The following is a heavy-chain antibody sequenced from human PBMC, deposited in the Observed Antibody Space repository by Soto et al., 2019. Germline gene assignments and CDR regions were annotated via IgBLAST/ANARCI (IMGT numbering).Heavy chain of an antibody. D-gene: IGHD3-22*01. CDR1: GYTFTSYD. V-gene: IGHV1-8*01. CDR2: MNPNSGNT. J-gene: IGHJ4*02. CDR3: ALTYYYDSSGYYRSDY. Sequence: ASVKVSCKASGYTFTSYDINWVRQATGQGLEWMGWMNPNSGNTGYAQKFQGRVTMTRNTSISTAYMELSSLRSEDTAVYYCALTYYYDSSGYYRSDYRGQGTLVTVHS.